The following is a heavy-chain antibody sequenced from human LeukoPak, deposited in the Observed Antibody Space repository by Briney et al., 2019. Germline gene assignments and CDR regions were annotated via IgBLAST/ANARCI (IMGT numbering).Heavy chain of an antibody. CDR1: GFTFSSYS. V-gene: IGHV3-21*01. Sequence: GGSLRLSCAASGFTFSSYSMNWVRQAPGKGLEWVSSISSSSSYIYYADSVKGRFTISRDNAKNSLYLQMNSLRAKDTALYYCARDSTTLGESYDYWGQGTLVTVSS. CDR3: ARDSTTLGESYDY. D-gene: IGHD3-10*01. CDR2: ISSSSSYI. J-gene: IGHJ4*02.